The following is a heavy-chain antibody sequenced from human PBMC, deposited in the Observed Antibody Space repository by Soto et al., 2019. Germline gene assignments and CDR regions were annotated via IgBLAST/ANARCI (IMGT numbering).Heavy chain of an antibody. J-gene: IGHJ5*01. CDR1: GGSISGGDYY. CDR2: IYYSGRT. D-gene: IGHD6-6*01. V-gene: IGHV4-30-4*01. CDR3: ARDIVAKRIAARSNWFDP. Sequence: SETLSLTCTVSGGSISGGDYYWSWIRQPPGKGLEWIGYIYYSGRTYYNPSLTSRVTISVDTSKHQFSRKLSSVPAADTAVYFCARDIVAKRIAARSNWFDPWGQGTLVTVSS.